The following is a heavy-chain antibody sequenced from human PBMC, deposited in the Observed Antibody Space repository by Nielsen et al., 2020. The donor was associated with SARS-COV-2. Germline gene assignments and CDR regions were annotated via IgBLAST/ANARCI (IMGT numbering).Heavy chain of an antibody. Sequence: SLKISCAASGFTFDDYAMHWVRQAPGKGLEWVSGISWNSGSIGYADSVKGRFTISRDNAKNSLCLQMNSLRAEDTALYYCAKMDAAAATDYWGQGTLVTVSS. CDR2: ISWNSGSI. V-gene: IGHV3-9*01. CDR1: GFTFDDYA. CDR3: AKMDAAAATDY. J-gene: IGHJ4*02. D-gene: IGHD6-13*01.